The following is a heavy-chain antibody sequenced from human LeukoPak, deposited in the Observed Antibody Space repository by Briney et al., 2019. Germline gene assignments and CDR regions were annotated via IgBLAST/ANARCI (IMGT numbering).Heavy chain of an antibody. J-gene: IGHJ4*02. CDR1: GYTFTSYD. CDR3: ARVGYDFLSDY. V-gene: IGHV1-8*01. Sequence: GASVKVSCMASGYTFTSYDIKWVRQAPGQGLEWMGWMNPNSGNTGYAQKFQGRVTMTRNTSISTAYMELSSLRSEDTAVYYCARVGYDFLSDYWGQGTLVTVSS. CDR2: MNPNSGNT. D-gene: IGHD3-3*01.